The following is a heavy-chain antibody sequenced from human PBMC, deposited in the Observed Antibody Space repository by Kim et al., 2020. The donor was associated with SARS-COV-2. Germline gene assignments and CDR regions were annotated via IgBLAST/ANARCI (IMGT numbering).Heavy chain of an antibody. J-gene: IGHJ4*02. Sequence: SVKVSCKASGGTFSSYAISWVRQAPGQGLEWMGGIIPIFGTANYAQKFQGRVTITADESTSTAYMELSSLRSEDTAVYYCARDTYYYDSSGYHTIGTYWGQGTLVTVSS. V-gene: IGHV1-69*13. D-gene: IGHD3-22*01. CDR3: ARDTYYYDSSGYHTIGTY. CDR1: GGTFSSYA. CDR2: IIPIFGTA.